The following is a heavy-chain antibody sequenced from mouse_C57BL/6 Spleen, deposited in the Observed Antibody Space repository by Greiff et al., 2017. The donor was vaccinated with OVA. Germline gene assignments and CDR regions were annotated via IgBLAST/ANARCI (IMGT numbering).Heavy chain of an antibody. CDR3: ARGDYYGSSDGY. D-gene: IGHD1-1*01. Sequence: QVQLQQPGAELVKPGASVKLSCKASGYTFTSYWMQWVKQRPGQGLEWIGEIDPSDSSTNYNQKFKGKATLTVDTSSSTAYMQLSSLTSEDSAVYYCARGDYYGSSDGYWGQGTTLTVSS. J-gene: IGHJ2*01. CDR1: GYTFTSYW. CDR2: IDPSDSST. V-gene: IGHV1-50*01.